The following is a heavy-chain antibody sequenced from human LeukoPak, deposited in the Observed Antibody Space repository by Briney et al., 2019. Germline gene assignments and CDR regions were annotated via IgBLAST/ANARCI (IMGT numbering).Heavy chain of an antibody. CDR3: ERGGGLDV. CDR1: GFTFSSYW. V-gene: IGHV3-7*03. CDR2: INHNGNVN. J-gene: IGHJ6*01. Sequence: GGSLRLSCAASGFTFSSYWMNWDRQAPGKGLEWVASINHNGNVNYYVDSVKGRFTISRDNAKNSLYLQMSNLRAEDTAVYFCERGGGLDVWGQGATVTVSS.